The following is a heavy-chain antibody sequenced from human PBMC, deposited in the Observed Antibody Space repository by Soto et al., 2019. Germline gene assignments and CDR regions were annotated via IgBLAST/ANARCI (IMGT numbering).Heavy chain of an antibody. Sequence: QLQLQESGTGLVKPSETLSLTCTVSGGSISSSSYYWGWIRKPPGQGLEWIGSIYYRGSTYYNPSLKYRVSISVYKYKNQSSLKLSSVTAADTAVYYCERRKGYRGPEYWGQGTLVTVSS. D-gene: IGHD2-15*01. V-gene: IGHV4-39*01. J-gene: IGHJ4*02. CDR3: ERRKGYRGPEY. CDR2: IYYRGST. CDR1: GGSISSSSYY.